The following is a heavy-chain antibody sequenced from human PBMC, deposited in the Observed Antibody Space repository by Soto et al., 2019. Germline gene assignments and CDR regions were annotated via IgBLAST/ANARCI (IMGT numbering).Heavy chain of an antibody. Sequence: QVQLVESGGGVVQPGRSLRLSCAASGFTFSSYGMHWVRQAPGKGLEWVAVISYDGSNKYYEDSLKGRFTISRDNSKNTLYLQMNSLRAEDTAVYYCAKDRARYCGGGSCYSIFDYWGQGTLVTVSS. V-gene: IGHV3-30*18. J-gene: IGHJ4*02. D-gene: IGHD2-15*01. CDR1: GFTFSSYG. CDR2: ISYDGSNK. CDR3: AKDRARYCGGGSCYSIFDY.